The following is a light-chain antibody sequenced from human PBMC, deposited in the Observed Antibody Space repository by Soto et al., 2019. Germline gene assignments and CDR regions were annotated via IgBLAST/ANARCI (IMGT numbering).Light chain of an antibody. CDR1: QHISAW. V-gene: IGKV1-5*01. CDR2: DAS. J-gene: IGKJ1*01. CDR3: QHYNNWA. Sequence: DIHITYSPSPLSSSLGDRVTITCRASQHISAWLAWYQQKPGKPPHLLIYDASTLQSGVPSRFSGSGSGTEFTLTISRMQPDDFATYYCQHYNNWAFGQGTKVDIK.